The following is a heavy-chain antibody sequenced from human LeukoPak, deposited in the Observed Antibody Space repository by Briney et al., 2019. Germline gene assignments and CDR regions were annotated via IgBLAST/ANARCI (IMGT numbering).Heavy chain of an antibody. Sequence: GGSLRLSCAASGFTFSSYGMHWVRQAPGKGLEWVAFIRYDGSNKYYADSVKGRFTISRDNSKNTLYLQMNSLRAEDTAVYYCAKDSASGYEPAFYYYYYYMDVWGKGTTVTISS. V-gene: IGHV3-30*02. J-gene: IGHJ6*03. D-gene: IGHD5-12*01. CDR1: GFTFSSYG. CDR3: AKDSASGYEPAFYYYYYYMDV. CDR2: IRYDGSNK.